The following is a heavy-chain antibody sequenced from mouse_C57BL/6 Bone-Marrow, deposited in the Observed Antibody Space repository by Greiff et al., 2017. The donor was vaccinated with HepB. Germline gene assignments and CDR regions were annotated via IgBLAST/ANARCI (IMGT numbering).Heavy chain of an antibody. CDR1: GFTFSDAW. Sequence: EVKVEESGGGLVQPGGSMKLSCAASGFTFSDAWMDWVRQSPEKGLEWVAEIRNKANNHATYYAESVKGRFTISRDDSKSSVYLQMNSLRAEDTGIYYCTRPVYYGSSYPSWFAYWGQGTLVTVSA. V-gene: IGHV6-6*01. J-gene: IGHJ3*01. D-gene: IGHD1-1*01. CDR2: IRNKANNHAT. CDR3: TRPVYYGSSYPSWFAY.